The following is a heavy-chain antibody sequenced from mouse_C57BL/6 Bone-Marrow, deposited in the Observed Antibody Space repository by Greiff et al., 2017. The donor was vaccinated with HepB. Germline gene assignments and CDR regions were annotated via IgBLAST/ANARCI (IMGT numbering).Heavy chain of an antibody. D-gene: IGHD3-2*02. CDR2: IDPSDSYT. J-gene: IGHJ3*01. CDR1: GYTFTSYW. Sequence: VQLQQPGAELVMPGASVKLSCKASGYTFTSYWMHWVKQRPGQGLEWIGEIDPSDSYTNYNQKFKGKSTLTLDKSSSTAYMQLSSLTSEDSAVYYCARELRLRFAYWGQGTLVTVSA. V-gene: IGHV1-69*01. CDR3: ARELRLRFAY.